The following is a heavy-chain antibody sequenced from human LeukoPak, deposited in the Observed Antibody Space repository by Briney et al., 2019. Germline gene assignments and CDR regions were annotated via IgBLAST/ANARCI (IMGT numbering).Heavy chain of an antibody. CDR2: IYYTGST. Sequence: SETLSLTCTVSGGSISNYYWSWIRQPPGEGLEWIGYIYYTGSTNYNPPLKSRVTISVDTSKNQFSLNLNSVTAADTAEYYCARAPGSAYYPYYYMDVWGKGTTVTVSS. CDR3: ARAPGSAYYPYYYMDV. J-gene: IGHJ6*03. V-gene: IGHV4-59*01. D-gene: IGHD6-19*01. CDR1: GGSISNYY.